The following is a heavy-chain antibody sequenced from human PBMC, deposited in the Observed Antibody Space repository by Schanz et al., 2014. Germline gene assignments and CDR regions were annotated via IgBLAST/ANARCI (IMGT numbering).Heavy chain of an antibody. J-gene: IGHJ2*01. Sequence: EVQLLESGGGLVQPGGSLRLSCAASGFSFGTYAMSWVRQAPGKGLLWVSSISGTGGDDTYYADSVKGRFTISRDNSKNTLFLQMNSLRVEDSAIYYCAKDAPYPFDLWGRGTLXTVSS. V-gene: IGHV3-23*01. CDR1: GFSFGTYA. CDR2: ISGTGGDDT. CDR3: AKDAPYPFDL.